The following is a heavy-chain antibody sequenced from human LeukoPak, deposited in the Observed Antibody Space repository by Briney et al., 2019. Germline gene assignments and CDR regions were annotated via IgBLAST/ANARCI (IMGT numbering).Heavy chain of an antibody. CDR3: AREPPGY. Sequence: SETLSLTCTVSGGSVTSGNYYWNWIRQPAGKGLEWIGRIYANGGASYNPSLKSRVTISIDASKNQFSLKLSSVTAADTAVYYCAREPPGYWGQGILVTVSS. CDR1: GGSVTSGNYY. V-gene: IGHV4-61*02. J-gene: IGHJ4*02. CDR2: IYANGGA.